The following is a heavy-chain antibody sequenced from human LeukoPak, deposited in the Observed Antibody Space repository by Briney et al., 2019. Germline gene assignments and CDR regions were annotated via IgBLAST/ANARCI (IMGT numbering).Heavy chain of an antibody. J-gene: IGHJ6*04. V-gene: IGHV4-34*01. D-gene: IGHD2-15*01. CDR3: ALGYCSGGSCYGHYYGMDV. CDR2: INHSGST. Sequence: PSETLSLTCAVYGGSFSGYYWSWIRQPPGKGLEWIGEINHSGSTNYNPSLKSRVTISVDTSKNQFSLKLSSVTAADTAVYYCALGYCSGGSCYGHYYGMDVWGKGTTVTVSS. CDR1: GGSFSGYY.